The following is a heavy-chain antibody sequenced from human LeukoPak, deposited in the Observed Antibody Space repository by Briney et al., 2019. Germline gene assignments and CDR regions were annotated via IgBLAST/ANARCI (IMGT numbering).Heavy chain of an antibody. CDR3: ARDPEYSSSSYYYDYMDV. D-gene: IGHD6-6*01. CDR1: GFTFSSYA. J-gene: IGHJ6*03. V-gene: IGHV3-30-3*01. Sequence: PGGSLRLSCAASGFTFSSYAMHWVRQAPGKGLEWVAVISYDGSNKYYADSVKGRFTISRDNSKNTLSLQMNSLRAEDTAVYYCARDPEYSSSSYYYDYMDVWGKGTTVTVS. CDR2: ISYDGSNK.